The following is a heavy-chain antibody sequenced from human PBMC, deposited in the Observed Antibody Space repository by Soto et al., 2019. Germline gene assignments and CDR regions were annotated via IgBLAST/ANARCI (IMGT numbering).Heavy chain of an antibody. Sequence: QVQLVESGGVVVQPGTSLRLACAASGFTLSNIGMQWVRQAPGKGLEWVAVISAGGNTKYYADSVKGRFTISRDNSKNTLFLQINSLRTEDTAVYYCAKESGGERYAAYFDLWCQGTLVTVAA. CDR2: ISAGGNTK. V-gene: IGHV3-30*18. J-gene: IGHJ4*02. CDR3: AKESGGERYAAYFDL. CDR1: GFTLSNIG. D-gene: IGHD2-21*01.